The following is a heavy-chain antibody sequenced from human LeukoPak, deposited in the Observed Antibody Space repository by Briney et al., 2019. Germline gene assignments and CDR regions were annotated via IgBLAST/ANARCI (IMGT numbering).Heavy chain of an antibody. CDR1: GFTFSSYA. CDR3: AKGNGSGSYWWARYYYGMDV. V-gene: IGHV3-23*01. CDR2: VSGSGGST. J-gene: IGHJ6*04. D-gene: IGHD3-10*01. Sequence: GGSLRLSCAASGFTFSSYAMSWVRQAPGKGLEWVSAVSGSGGSTYYADSVKGRFTISRDNSKNTLYLQMNSLRAEDTAVYYCAKGNGSGSYWWARYYYGMDVWGKGTTVTVSS.